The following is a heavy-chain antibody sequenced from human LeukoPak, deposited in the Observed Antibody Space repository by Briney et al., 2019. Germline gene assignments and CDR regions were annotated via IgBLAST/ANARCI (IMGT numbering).Heavy chain of an antibody. Sequence: PGRSLRLSCAASRFTFSSYGMHWVRQAPGKGLEWVAVISYDGSNKYYADSVKGRFTISRDNSKNTLYLQMNSLRAEDTAVYYCAKDGGWELLYNYFDYWGQGTLVTVSS. CDR1: RFTFSSYG. CDR2: ISYDGSNK. J-gene: IGHJ4*02. V-gene: IGHV3-30*18. D-gene: IGHD1-26*01. CDR3: AKDGGWELLYNYFDY.